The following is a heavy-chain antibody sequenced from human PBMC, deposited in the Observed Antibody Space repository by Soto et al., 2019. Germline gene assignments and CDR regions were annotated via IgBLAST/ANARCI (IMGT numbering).Heavy chain of an antibody. J-gene: IGHJ1*01. CDR2: ISGSGGST. Sequence: GSLRLSCAASGFTFSSYAMSWVRQAPGKGLEWVSAISGSGGSTYYADSVKGRFTISRDNSKNTLYLQMNSLRAEDTAVYYCAKATHYYDRASAEYFQHWGQGTLVTVSS. D-gene: IGHD3-22*01. V-gene: IGHV3-23*01. CDR3: AKATHYYDRASAEYFQH. CDR1: GFTFSSYA.